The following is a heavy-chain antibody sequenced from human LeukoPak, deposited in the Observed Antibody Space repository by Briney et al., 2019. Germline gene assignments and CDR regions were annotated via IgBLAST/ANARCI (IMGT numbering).Heavy chain of an antibody. J-gene: IGHJ3*02. CDR1: GFTFSSYG. CDR3: ATANYGVDAFDI. D-gene: IGHD4/OR15-4a*01. V-gene: IGHV1-24*01. Sequence: GGSLRLSCAASGFTFSSYGMHWVRQAPGKGLEWMGGFDPEDGETIYAQKFQGRVTMTEDTSTDTAYMELSSLRSEDTAVYYCATANYGVDAFDIWGQGTMVTVSS. CDR2: FDPEDGET.